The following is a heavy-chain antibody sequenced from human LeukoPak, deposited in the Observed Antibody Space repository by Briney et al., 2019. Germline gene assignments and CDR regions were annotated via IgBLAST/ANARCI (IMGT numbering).Heavy chain of an antibody. J-gene: IGHJ4*02. V-gene: IGHV3-7*01. CDR3: ARELSWSGRDY. D-gene: IGHD3-3*01. Sequence: PGGSLRLSCAASGFTFSVSWMSWVRQAPGKGLEWVANINQDGSAKNYLDSVKGRFTISIDRGKNSLYLQMNSLRDEDTAVYYCARELSWSGRDYWGQGTLVTVSS. CDR2: INQDGSAK. CDR1: GFTFSVSW.